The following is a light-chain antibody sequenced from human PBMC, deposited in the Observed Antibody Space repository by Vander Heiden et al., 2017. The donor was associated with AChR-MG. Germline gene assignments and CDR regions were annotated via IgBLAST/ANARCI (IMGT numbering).Light chain of an antibody. V-gene: IGLV2-14*03. CDR2: DVS. CDR3: SSYTPTSTLV. J-gene: IGLJ3*02. Sequence: QSALTQPASVSGSPGQSITISCTGTSSDVGTYNYVSGYQQHPGKAPKLMIYDVSNRPSGVSNRFSGSKSGNTASLTISGLQAEDVADYFCSSYTPTSTLVFGGGTKLTVL. CDR1: SSDVGTYNY.